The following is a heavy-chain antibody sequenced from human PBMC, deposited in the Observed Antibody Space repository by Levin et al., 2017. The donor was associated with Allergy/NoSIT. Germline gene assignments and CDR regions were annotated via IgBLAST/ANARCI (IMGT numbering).Heavy chain of an antibody. Sequence: KAGGSLRLSCADSGFTFSTYSMNWVRQAPGKGLEWVSSISSSSTYIYYADSVKGRFTISRDNAKNSLYLQMNSLRAEDTAVYYCARDLGGTLDYWGQGTLVTVSS. V-gene: IGHV3-21*01. CDR3: ARDLGGTLDY. CDR2: ISSSSTYI. CDR1: GFTFSTYS. J-gene: IGHJ4*02. D-gene: IGHD1-14*01.